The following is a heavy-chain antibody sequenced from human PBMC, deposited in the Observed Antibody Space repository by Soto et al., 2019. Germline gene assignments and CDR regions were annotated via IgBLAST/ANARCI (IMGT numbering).Heavy chain of an antibody. V-gene: IGHV3-73*02. CDR1: GFTFSGSA. J-gene: IGHJ4*02. Sequence: EVQLVESGGGLVQPGGSLKLSCAASGFTFSGSAMHWVRQASGKGLEWVGRIRSKANSYATAYAASVKGRFTISRDDSKNTAYLQMNSLKPEDTAVYYCTTRNYDSTVYYWGQGTLVTVSS. CDR3: TTRNYDSTVYY. CDR2: IRSKANSYAT. D-gene: IGHD3-22*01.